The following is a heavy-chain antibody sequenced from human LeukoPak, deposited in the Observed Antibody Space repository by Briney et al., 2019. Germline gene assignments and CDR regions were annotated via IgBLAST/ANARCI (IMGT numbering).Heavy chain of an antibody. J-gene: IGHJ2*01. CDR3: AKAVGQWSFDL. CDR1: GFMFSTND. Sequence: GGSLRLSCAASGFMFSTNDMSWVRQAPGKGREWVSAISGSGDGTTYADSVKGRFTISRDNSKNTLYLQMNSLRAEDTAVYYCAKAVGQWSFDLWGRGALVTVSS. CDR2: ISGSGDGT. V-gene: IGHV3-23*01.